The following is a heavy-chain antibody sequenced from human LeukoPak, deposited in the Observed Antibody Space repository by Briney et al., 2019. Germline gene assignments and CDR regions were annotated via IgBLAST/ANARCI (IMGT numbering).Heavy chain of an antibody. J-gene: IGHJ4*02. V-gene: IGHV4-59*08. D-gene: IGHD1-26*01. Sequence: PSETLSLTCTVSGGSISSYYWSWVRQPPGKGLEWIGYIYYSGSTNYNPSLKSRVTISADTSKNQFSLKLSSVTAADTAVYYCARVTNRVGAEEDYWGQGTLVTVSS. CDR1: GGSISSYY. CDR2: IYYSGST. CDR3: ARVTNRVGAEEDY.